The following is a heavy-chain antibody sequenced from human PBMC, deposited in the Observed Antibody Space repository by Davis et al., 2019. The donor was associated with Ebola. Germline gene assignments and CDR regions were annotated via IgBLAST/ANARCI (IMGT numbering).Heavy chain of an antibody. CDR1: GFTFDDYT. J-gene: IGHJ6*02. CDR2: ISRDGGST. D-gene: IGHD5-24*01. Sequence: GESLKISCAASGFTFDDYTMHWVRQAPGKGLEWVSLISRDGGSTYYADSVKGRFTISRDNSKNSLYLQMNSLRTEDTALYYCAKDIGDGYNPFYYYYYYGMDVWGQGTTVTVSS. V-gene: IGHV3-43*01. CDR3: AKDIGDGYNPFYYYYYYGMDV.